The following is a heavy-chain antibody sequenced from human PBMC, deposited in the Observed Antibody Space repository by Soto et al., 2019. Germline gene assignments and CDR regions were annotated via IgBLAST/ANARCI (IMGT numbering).Heavy chain of an antibody. CDR1: GVSISTYY. V-gene: IGHV4-34*01. CDR2: INHSGST. J-gene: IGHJ4*02. Sequence: SETLSLTCTVFGVSISTYYWSWIRQPPGTGLEWIGEINHSGSTNYNPSLKSRVTISVDTSKNQFSLKLTSVTAADTAVYYCARDKITGLFDYWGQGTLVTVSS. D-gene: IGHD2-8*02. CDR3: ARDKITGLFDY.